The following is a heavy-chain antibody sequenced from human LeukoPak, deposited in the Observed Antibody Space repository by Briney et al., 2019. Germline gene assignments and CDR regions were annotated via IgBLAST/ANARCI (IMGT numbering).Heavy chain of an antibody. CDR1: GGSLTSGDYY. Sequence: SETLSLTCTVSGGSLTSGDYYWNWIRQTPGKGLEWIGYIYDSGLTYFNPSLGSRLSMSVETSSNQFSLKLSSVTAADTAVYYCARDDPSATPYYYYYMDVWGKGTTVTVSS. CDR3: ARDDPSATPYYYYYMDV. CDR2: IYDSGLT. J-gene: IGHJ6*03. V-gene: IGHV4-30-4*01.